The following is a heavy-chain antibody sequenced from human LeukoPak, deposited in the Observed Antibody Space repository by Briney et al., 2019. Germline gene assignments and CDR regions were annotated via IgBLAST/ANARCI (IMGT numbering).Heavy chain of an antibody. CDR3: TTDTPGYSYGNAHDY. V-gene: IGHV3-15*01. CDR2: IKSKTDGGTT. Sequence: PGGSLRLSCAASEFTFSNAWMSWVRQAPGKGLEWVGRIKSKTDGGTTDYAAPVKGRFTISRDDSKNTLYLQMNSLKTEDTAVYYCTTDTPGYSYGNAHDYWGQGTLVTVSS. CDR1: EFTFSNAW. J-gene: IGHJ4*02. D-gene: IGHD5-18*01.